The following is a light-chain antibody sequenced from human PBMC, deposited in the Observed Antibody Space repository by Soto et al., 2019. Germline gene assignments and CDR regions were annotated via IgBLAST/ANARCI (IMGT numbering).Light chain of an antibody. J-gene: IGLJ1*01. V-gene: IGLV1-47*02. Sequence: QSALTQPPSASLTPGQTVTISCSGSTSNIGTFYVYWYQHLPGTAPKLLIYLGDQRASGVSDRFSGSKSGTSASLAINGLRSDDEADYYCAAWDDNLNAYVFGSGTKVTVL. CDR2: LGD. CDR1: TSNIGTFY. CDR3: AAWDDNLNAYV.